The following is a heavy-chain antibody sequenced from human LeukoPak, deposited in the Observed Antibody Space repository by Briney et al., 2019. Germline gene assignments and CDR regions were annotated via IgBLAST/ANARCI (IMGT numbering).Heavy chain of an antibody. J-gene: IGHJ3*02. CDR3: AKDTSYHDYGDYSLAFDI. CDR2: ISYDGSNK. CDR1: GFTFSSYG. Sequence: GGSPRLSCAASGFTFSSYGMHWVRQAPGKGLEWVAVISYDGSNKYYADSVKGRFTISRDNSKNTLYLQMNSLRAEDTAVYYCAKDTSYHDYGDYSLAFDIWGQGIMVTVSS. D-gene: IGHD4-17*01. V-gene: IGHV3-30*18.